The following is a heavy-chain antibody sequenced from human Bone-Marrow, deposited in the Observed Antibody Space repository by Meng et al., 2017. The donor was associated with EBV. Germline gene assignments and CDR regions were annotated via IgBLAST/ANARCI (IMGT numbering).Heavy chain of an antibody. CDR1: GFTFSNYG. CDR3: AKDLSGRFDP. J-gene: IGHJ5*02. D-gene: IGHD1-14*01. V-gene: IGHV3-30*18. Sequence: EHLVESGGGVVQPWRSLRLSCAASGFTFSNYGFPWVRQAPGKGPEWVAIIPSDGSHNKYYADSVKGRFTISRDNSKNTLYLQMNSLRIEDTAVYYCAKDLSGRFDPWGQGTLVTVSS. CDR2: IPSDGSHNK.